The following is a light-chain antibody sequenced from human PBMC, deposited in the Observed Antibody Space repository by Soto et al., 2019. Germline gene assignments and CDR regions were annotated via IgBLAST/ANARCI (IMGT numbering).Light chain of an antibody. CDR2: EVA. CDR1: SSDIGGYNF. J-gene: IGLJ2*01. CDR3: SSFTTSRSLVV. Sequence: QSALTQPASVSGSPGQSITISCTGTSSDIGGYNFVSWYQQHPGRAPKLLIYEVASRPSGVSDRFSGSKSGNTASLTISGLQTEYEADYYCSSFTTSRSLVVFGGGTKLTVL. V-gene: IGLV2-14*03.